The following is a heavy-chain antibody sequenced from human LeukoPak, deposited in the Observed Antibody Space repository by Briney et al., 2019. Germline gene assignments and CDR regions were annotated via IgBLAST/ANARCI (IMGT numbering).Heavy chain of an antibody. CDR3: AKDTRLGELSSLDY. D-gene: IGHD3-16*02. V-gene: IGHV3-23*01. CDR1: GFTFSNFA. CDR2: ISGSGGST. Sequence: GGSLRLSCAASGFTFSNFAMSWVRQAPGKGLEWVSAISGSGGSTYYADSVKGRFTISRDNSKNTLYLQMNSLRGDDTAVYYCAKDTRLGELSSLDYWGQGTLVTVSS. J-gene: IGHJ4*02.